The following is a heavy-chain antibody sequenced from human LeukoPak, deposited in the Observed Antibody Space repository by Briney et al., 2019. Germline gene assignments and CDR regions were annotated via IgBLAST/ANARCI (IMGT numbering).Heavy chain of an antibody. V-gene: IGHV4-30-4*01. CDR3: ARGIFYDSSCYSTYYFDY. D-gene: IGHD3-22*01. J-gene: IGHJ4*02. CDR1: GGSISSCDYH. CDR2: LYYSWRT. Sequence: PSETLSLTCTVSGGSISSCDYHWSWTPQPPGTRLLWFGYLYYSWRTYHNPSLKSRVTISVDPSKNQFSLKLSSVTAADTAVYYCARGIFYDSSCYSTYYFDYWGQGTLVTVSS.